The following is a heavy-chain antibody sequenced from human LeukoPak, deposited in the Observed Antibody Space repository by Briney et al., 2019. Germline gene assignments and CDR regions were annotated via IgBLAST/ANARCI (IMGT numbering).Heavy chain of an antibody. CDR1: GFTFSSYS. CDR2: ISSSSSYI. D-gene: IGHD3-10*01. Sequence: PGGSLRLSCAASGFTFSSYSMNWVRQAPGKGLEWVSFISSSSSYIYYADSVKGRFTISRDNAKNSLYLQMNSLRAEDTAVYYCARLTYYYGSGSLGAFDIWGQGTMVTVSS. CDR3: ARLTYYYGSGSLGAFDI. J-gene: IGHJ3*02. V-gene: IGHV3-21*01.